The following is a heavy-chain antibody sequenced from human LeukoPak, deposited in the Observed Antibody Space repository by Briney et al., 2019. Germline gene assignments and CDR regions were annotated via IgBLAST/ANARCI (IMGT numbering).Heavy chain of an antibody. Sequence: SQSLSPAWTVSGGSVTNYYSSWIRQPAGEWREWMGSIFYSGSTNYNPSLKSRVTISVGPSKNQFSLKLSSVTAADTAVYYCARGLERGPYYYFFFKGVWRKGTTATVSS. J-gene: IGHJ6*03. CDR2: IFYSGST. D-gene: IGHD1-1*01. V-gene: IGHV4-59*02. CDR3: ARGLERGPYYYFFFKGV. CDR1: GGSVTNYY.